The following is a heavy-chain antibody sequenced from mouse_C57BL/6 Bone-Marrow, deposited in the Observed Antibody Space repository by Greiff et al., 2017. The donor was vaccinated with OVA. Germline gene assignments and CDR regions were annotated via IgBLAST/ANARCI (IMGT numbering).Heavy chain of an antibody. J-gene: IGHJ3*01. D-gene: IGHD1-1*01. CDR3: ARSHYYGSSRSGFAY. Sequence: QVQLQQPGAELVRPGTSVKLSCKASGYTFTSYWMHWVKQRPGQGLSWIGVIDPSDSYTNYTQKFKGKATLTVDTSSSTAYMQLSSLTSEDSAVYYCARSHYYGSSRSGFAYWGQGTLVTVSA. CDR2: IDPSDSYT. V-gene: IGHV1-59*01. CDR1: GYTFTSYW.